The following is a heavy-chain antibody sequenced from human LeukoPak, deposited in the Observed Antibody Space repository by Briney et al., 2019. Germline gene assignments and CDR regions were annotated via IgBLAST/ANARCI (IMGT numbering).Heavy chain of an antibody. V-gene: IGHV1-18*01. J-gene: IGHJ4*02. CDR1: GYTFTSYG. Sequence: ASVKVSCKASGYTFTSYGISWVRQAPGQGLEWMGWISAYNGNTNYAQKLQGRVTMTTDTSTSTAYMELRSQRSDDTAVYYCARVVYCSGGSCYRENDYWGQGTLVTVSS. CDR3: ARVVYCSGGSCYRENDY. D-gene: IGHD2-15*01. CDR2: ISAYNGNT.